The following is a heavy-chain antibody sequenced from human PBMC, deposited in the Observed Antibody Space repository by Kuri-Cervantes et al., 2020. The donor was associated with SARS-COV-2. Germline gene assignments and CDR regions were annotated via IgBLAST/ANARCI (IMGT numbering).Heavy chain of an antibody. J-gene: IGHJ4*02. V-gene: IGHV3-48*01. D-gene: IGHD6-13*01. CDR3: ANWRRRIAAAGPFDY. CDR2: ISTSSSTI. Sequence: GESLKISCAASGFTFSSYSMNWVRQAPGKGLEWVSYISTSSSTIYCADSVKGRFTISRDNAKNTLYLQMNSLRAEDTAVYYCANWRRRIAAAGPFDYWGQGTLVTVSS. CDR1: GFTFSSYS.